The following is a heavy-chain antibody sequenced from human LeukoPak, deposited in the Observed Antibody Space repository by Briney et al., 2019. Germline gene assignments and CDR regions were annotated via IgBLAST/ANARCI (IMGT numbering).Heavy chain of an antibody. J-gene: IGHJ5*02. V-gene: IGHV3-23*01. D-gene: IGHD2-2*03. CDR3: AKEPGYCSSTNCSSSDGNWFDP. CDR2: ISGSGGST. CDR1: GFTFSSYA. Sequence: GGSLRLSCAASGFTFSSYAMSWVRQAPGKGLEWVSAISGSGGSTYYADSVKGRFTISRDNSKNTLYLQMNSLRAEDTAVYYCAKEPGYCSSTNCSSSDGNWFDPWGQGTLVTVSS.